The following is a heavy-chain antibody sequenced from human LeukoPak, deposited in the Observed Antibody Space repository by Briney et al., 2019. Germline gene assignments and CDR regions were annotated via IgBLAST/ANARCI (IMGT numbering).Heavy chain of an antibody. V-gene: IGHV1-69*04. CDR3: ARNGDCSGGSCPSTLGY. D-gene: IGHD2-15*01. J-gene: IGHJ4*02. CDR1: GGTFSSYA. CDR2: IIPILGIA. Sequence: GASVKVSCKASGGTFSSYAISWVRQAPGQGLEWMGRIIPILGIANYAQKFQGRITITADKSTSTAYMELSSLRSEDTAVYYCARNGDCSGGSCPSTLGYWGQGTLVTVSS.